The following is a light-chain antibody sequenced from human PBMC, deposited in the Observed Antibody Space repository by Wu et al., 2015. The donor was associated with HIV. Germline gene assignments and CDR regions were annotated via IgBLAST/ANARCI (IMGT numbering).Light chain of an antibody. CDR3: QQYGSSPYT. V-gene: IGKV3-20*01. CDR2: GAS. CDR1: QSVSSY. Sequence: EIVLTQSPATLSLSPGGRATLSCRASQSVSSYLAWYQQKPGQAPRLLIYGASSRATGIPDRFSGSGSGTDFTLTINRLEPEDFAVYYCQQYGSSPYTFGQGTKLEIK. J-gene: IGKJ2*01.